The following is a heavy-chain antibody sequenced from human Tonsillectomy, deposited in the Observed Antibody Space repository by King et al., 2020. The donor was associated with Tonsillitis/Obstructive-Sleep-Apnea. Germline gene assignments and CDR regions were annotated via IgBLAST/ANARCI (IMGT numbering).Heavy chain of an antibody. CDR1: GFTFYNAW. J-gene: IGHJ3*01. CDR2: IKSKVDGGTT. V-gene: IGHV3-15*01. CDR3: ATDLADYDPYDL. Sequence: VQLVESGGGLVKPGGSLRLSCTASGFTFYNAWMSWVRQAPGKGLECIGRIKSKVDGGTTEYAAPVKGRFTISRDDSKNTLYLQMNSLKTDDTAVYYCATDLADYDPYDLWGQGTVVTVSS. D-gene: IGHD4-11*01.